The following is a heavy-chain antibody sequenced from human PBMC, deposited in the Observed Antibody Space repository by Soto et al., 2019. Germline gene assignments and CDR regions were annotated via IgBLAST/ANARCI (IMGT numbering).Heavy chain of an antibody. J-gene: IGHJ5*02. CDR1: GYSFTSYW. D-gene: IGHD3-9*01. V-gene: IGHV5-51*01. CDR2: IYPGDSDT. Sequence: GESLKISCKGSGYSFTSYWIGWVRQMPGKGLEWMGIIYPGDSDTRYSPSFQGQVTISAAKSISTAYLKGSSLKASDTAMYYCAIQRNLTGYYYNWYDPWGQGTLVTVSS. CDR3: AIQRNLTGYYYNWYDP.